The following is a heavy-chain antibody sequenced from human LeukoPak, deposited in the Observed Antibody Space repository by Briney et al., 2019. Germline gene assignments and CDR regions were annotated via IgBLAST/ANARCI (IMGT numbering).Heavy chain of an antibody. CDR1: GFTFSSYA. CDR2: ISGSGGST. V-gene: IGHV3-23*01. CDR3: AKPPVLRFLEWFTYVDY. Sequence: GGSLRLSCAASGFTFSSYAMSWVRQAPGKGLEWVSAISGSGGSTYYADSVKGRFTISRDDSKNTLYLQMNSLRAEDTAVYYCAKPPVLRFLEWFTYVDYWGQGTLVTVSS. J-gene: IGHJ4*02. D-gene: IGHD3-3*01.